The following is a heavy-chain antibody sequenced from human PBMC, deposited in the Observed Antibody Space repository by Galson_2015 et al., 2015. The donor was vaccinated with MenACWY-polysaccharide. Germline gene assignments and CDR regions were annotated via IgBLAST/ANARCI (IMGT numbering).Heavy chain of an antibody. Sequence: ALRLSCAASGFTFSGFWMSWVRQAPGKGLEWVANIKQDGSEKYCVDSVKGRFTISRDNAKNSLYLQMNSLRAEDTAVYYCARYRDSSGRRFDYWGQGTLVTVSS. CDR3: ARYRDSSGRRFDY. V-gene: IGHV3-7*01. D-gene: IGHD6-19*01. CDR2: IKQDGSEK. CDR1: GFTFSGFW. J-gene: IGHJ4*02.